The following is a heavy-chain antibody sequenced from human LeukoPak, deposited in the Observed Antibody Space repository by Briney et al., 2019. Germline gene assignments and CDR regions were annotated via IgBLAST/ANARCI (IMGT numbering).Heavy chain of an antibody. CDR1: GYTFTGYY. V-gene: IGHV1-2*02. CDR3: ARGLSKPDYYYYMDV. CDR2: INPNSGGT. J-gene: IGHJ6*03. D-gene: IGHD1-14*01. Sequence: GASVKVSCKASGYTFTGYYMHWVRQAPGQGLEWMGWINPNSGGTNYARKFQGRVTMTRDTSISTAYMELSRLRSDDTAVYYCARGLSKPDYYYYMDVWGKGTTVTVSS.